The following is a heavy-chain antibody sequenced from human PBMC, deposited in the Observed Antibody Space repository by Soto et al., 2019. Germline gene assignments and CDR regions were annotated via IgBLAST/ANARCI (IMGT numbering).Heavy chain of an antibody. CDR2: IDWDDDK. J-gene: IGHJ4*02. V-gene: IGHV2-70*01. CDR1: GFSLTTSGQC. Sequence: SGPTLVNNTPTLTLTCTFSGFSLTTSGQCVNWIRQPPGKVLEWLALIDWDDDKYYTTDQLTRITLSKDTSKNQVFLTMNNFDPVDTGTYYCARMLICGTFDWIQIXYWGQATLVSV. D-gene: IGHD3-9*01. CDR3: ARMLICGTFDWIQIXY.